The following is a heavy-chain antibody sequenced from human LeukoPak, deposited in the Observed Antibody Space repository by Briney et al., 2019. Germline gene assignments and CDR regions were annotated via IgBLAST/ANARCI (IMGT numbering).Heavy chain of an antibody. V-gene: IGHV3-66*01. Sequence: PGGSLRLSCAASGFTVSSNYMSWVRQAPGKGLEWVSVIYSDGSTYYADSVKGRFSISRDNSKNTVYLQMNRLRAEDTAVYYCARDIGSSAGFDHWGQGTLVTVSS. CDR2: IYSDGST. J-gene: IGHJ4*02. CDR1: GFTVSSNY. CDR3: ARDIGSSAGFDH. D-gene: IGHD6-13*01.